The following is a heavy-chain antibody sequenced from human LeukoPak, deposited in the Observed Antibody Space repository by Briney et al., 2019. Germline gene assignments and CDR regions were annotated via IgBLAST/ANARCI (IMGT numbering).Heavy chain of an antibody. V-gene: IGHV3-13*01. D-gene: IGHD2-15*01. J-gene: IGHJ4*02. CDR3: ARGGGFGSLGGEVYFDY. CDR2: IGTAGDT. CDR1: GFTFSSYD. Sequence: GGSLRLSCAASGFTFSSYDMHWVRQATGKGLEWVSAIGTAGDTYYPGSVKGRFTISRDNSKNSLYLQMNSLRAEDTAVYYCARGGGFGSLGGEVYFDYWGQGTLVTVSS.